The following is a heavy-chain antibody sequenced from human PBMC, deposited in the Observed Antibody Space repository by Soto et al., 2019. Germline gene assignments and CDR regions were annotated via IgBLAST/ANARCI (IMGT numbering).Heavy chain of an antibody. CDR3: ARASHYYDSSGRTHDAFDI. J-gene: IGHJ3*02. Sequence: PGGSLRLSCAASGFSFSDYYMSWIRQAPGKGLEWVSYISSTSSYTDYADSVKGRFIISRDNAKNVLYLEMNSLRAEDTAVYYCARASHYYDSSGRTHDAFDIWGQGTMVTVSS. D-gene: IGHD3-22*01. CDR2: ISSTSSYT. CDR1: GFSFSDYY. V-gene: IGHV3-11*05.